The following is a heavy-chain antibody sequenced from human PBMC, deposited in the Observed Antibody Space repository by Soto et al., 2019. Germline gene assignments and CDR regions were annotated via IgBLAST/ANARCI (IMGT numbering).Heavy chain of an antibody. Sequence: PSGTLSLTCTVSGGSISSYYWSWIRQPPGKGLEVIGEIYYSGSTNYNPSLESRVTISVDRSKNQFSLNLSSVTAADTAVYYCTKLIGYCTSTTCPPYYWSMDVWGQGTTVTVSS. J-gene: IGHJ6*02. V-gene: IGHV4-59*12. D-gene: IGHD2-2*01. CDR1: GGSISSYY. CDR3: TKLIGYCTSTTCPPYYWSMDV. CDR2: IYYSGST.